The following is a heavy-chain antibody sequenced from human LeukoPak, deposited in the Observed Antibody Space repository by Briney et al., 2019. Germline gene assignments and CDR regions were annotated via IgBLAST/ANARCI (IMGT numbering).Heavy chain of an antibody. J-gene: IGHJ6*03. CDR3: ARHRGYSSSWYLGYYYYMDV. Sequence: GASVKVSCKASGYTFTSYGISWVRQAPGQGLEWMGWISAYNGNTNYAQKLQGRVTMTTDTSTSTAYMELRSLRSDDTAVYYCARHRGYSSSWYLGYYYYMDVWGKGTTVTVSS. CDR1: GYTFTSYG. D-gene: IGHD6-13*01. CDR2: ISAYNGNT. V-gene: IGHV1-18*01.